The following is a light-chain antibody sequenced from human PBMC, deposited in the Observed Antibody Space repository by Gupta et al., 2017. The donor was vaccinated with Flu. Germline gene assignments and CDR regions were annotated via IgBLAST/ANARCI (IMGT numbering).Light chain of an antibody. CDR2: EVS. CDR1: SSDVGGYNY. V-gene: IGLV2-14*01. J-gene: IGLJ1*01. CDR3: SSYTSSSTY. Sequence: QSAVTQPAHASGRVGQSISLDCTGTSSDVGGYNYVSWYQQHPGKAPKLMIYEVSNRPSGVSNRFSGSKSGNTASLTISGLQAEDEADYYCSSYTSSSTYFGTGTKVTVL.